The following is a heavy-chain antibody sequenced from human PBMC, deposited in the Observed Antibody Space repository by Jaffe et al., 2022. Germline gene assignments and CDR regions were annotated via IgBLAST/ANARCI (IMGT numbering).Heavy chain of an antibody. J-gene: IGHJ4*02. CDR1: GYSFTSYW. V-gene: IGHV5-51*01. D-gene: IGHD5-12*01. CDR3: ARQALPVATIYYFDY. CDR2: IYPGDSDT. Sequence: EVQLVQSGAEVKKPGESLKISCKGSGYSFTSYWIGWVRQMPGKGLEWMGIIYPGDSDTRYSPSFQGQVTISADKSISTAYLQWSSLKASDTAMYYCARQALPVATIYYFDYWGQGTLVTVSS.